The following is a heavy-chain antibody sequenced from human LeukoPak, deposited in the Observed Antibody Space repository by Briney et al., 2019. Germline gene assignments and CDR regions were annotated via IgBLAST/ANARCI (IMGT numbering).Heavy chain of an antibody. J-gene: IGHJ4*02. CDR1: GFTFSSYS. CDR2: ISSSSKYI. V-gene: IGHV3-21*01. D-gene: IGHD2-21*02. CDR3: ARGYLYCGGDCFVDD. Sequence: GGSLRLSCAASGFTFSSYSMNWVRQAPGKGLEWVSSISSSSKYIYDADSVKGRFTVSRDNAKNSLYLQMNSLRAEDTAVYYCARGYLYCGGDCFVDDWGQGTLVTVSS.